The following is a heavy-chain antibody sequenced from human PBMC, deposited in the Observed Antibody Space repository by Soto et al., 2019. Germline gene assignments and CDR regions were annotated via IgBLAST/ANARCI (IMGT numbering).Heavy chain of an antibody. D-gene: IGHD3-10*01. V-gene: IGHV4-59*01. CDR1: GRSMSSNY. J-gene: IGHJ5*02. CDR3: ASYRGALCFGS. CDR2: VFYGGT. Sequence: SSETLSLTCSASGRSMSSNYWSWIRQSPDKGLEWLGYVFYGGTDYNPSLWGRVSMSVETAKSQFSLKLTSVTVADTAVYYCASYRGALCFGSWGRGILVTVSS.